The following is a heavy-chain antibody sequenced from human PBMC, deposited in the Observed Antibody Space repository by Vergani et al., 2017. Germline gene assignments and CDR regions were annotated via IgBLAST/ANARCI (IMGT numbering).Heavy chain of an antibody. D-gene: IGHD3-3*01. CDR3: ATSHYDFWSGDYIDY. CDR2: IYYSGST. Sequence: QVQLQESGPGLVKPSETLSLTCTVSGGSISSYYWSWIRQPPGKGLEWIGYIYYSGSTNYNPSLKSRVTISVDTSKNQFSLKLSSVTAADTAVYYCATSHYDFWSGDYIDYWGQGTLVTVSS. J-gene: IGHJ4*02. CDR1: GGSISSYY. V-gene: IGHV4-59*01.